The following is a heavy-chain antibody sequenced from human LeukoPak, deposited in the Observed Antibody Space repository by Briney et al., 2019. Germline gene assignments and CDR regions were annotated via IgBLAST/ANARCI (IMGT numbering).Heavy chain of an antibody. D-gene: IGHD3-10*01. CDR2: ISGSGGST. Sequence: GGSLRLSCAASGFTFSSYAMSWVRQAPGKGLEWVSAISGSGGSTYYADSVKGRFTISRDNSKNTLYLQMNSLRAEDTVVYYCAKDYGSGEFYYFDYWGQGTLVTVSS. J-gene: IGHJ4*02. CDR3: AKDYGSGEFYYFDY. V-gene: IGHV3-23*01. CDR1: GFTFSSYA.